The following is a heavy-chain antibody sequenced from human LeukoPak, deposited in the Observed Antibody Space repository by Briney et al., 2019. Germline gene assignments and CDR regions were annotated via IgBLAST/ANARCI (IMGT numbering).Heavy chain of an antibody. CDR2: INPNSGGT. V-gene: IGHV1-2*06. CDR3: AREFDYYDSSGPGRDY. D-gene: IGHD3-22*01. CDR1: GYTFTGYY. Sequence: ASVKVSCKASGYTFTGYYMQWVRQAPGQGLEWMGRINPNSGGTNYAQKFQGRVTMTRDTSISTAYMELSRLRSDDTAVYYCAREFDYYDSSGPGRDYWSQGTLVTVSS. J-gene: IGHJ4*02.